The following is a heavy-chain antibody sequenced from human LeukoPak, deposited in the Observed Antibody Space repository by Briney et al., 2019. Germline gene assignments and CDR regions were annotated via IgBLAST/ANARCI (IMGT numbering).Heavy chain of an antibody. Sequence: SETLSLTCTASNGSISSGNYYWGWLRQPPGKGLGWIASISYSESTYYNPSLKSRVTISLDTSKNHFSLKLTSVTAADTAVYYCARLTNPAPLKDLSSFHVGFCGQGTLVTVSS. CDR1: NGSISSGNYY. J-gene: IGHJ4*02. D-gene: IGHD1-1*01. CDR2: ISYSEST. V-gene: IGHV4-39*01. CDR3: ARLTNPAPLKDLSSFHVGF.